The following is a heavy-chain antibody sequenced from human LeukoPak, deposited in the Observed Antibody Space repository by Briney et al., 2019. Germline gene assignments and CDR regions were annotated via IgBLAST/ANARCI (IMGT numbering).Heavy chain of an antibody. V-gene: IGHV3-23*01. CDR1: GFTFSSYA. Sequence: GGSLRLSCAASGFTFSSYAMTWVRQAPGKGLEWVSAMSGSGGTTYYADSVKGRFTISRDNSKNTLYLQMNSLRAEDTAVYYCAKARMGSSLFDYWGQGTLVTVSS. CDR2: MSGSGGTT. J-gene: IGHJ4*02. D-gene: IGHD6-13*01. CDR3: AKARMGSSLFDY.